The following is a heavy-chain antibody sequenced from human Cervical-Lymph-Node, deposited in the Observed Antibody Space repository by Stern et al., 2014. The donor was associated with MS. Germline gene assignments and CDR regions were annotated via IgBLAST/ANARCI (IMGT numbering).Heavy chain of an antibody. CDR1: GGTFSSYA. V-gene: IGHV1-69*01. CDR3: AEGVLCGGDCYNFDY. J-gene: IGHJ4*02. Sequence: VQLLESGAEVKKPGSSVKVSCKASGGTFSSYAISWVRQAPGQGLEWMGGIIPIFGTANYAQKFQGRVTITADESTSTAYMELSSLRSEDTAVYYCAEGVLCGGDCYNFDYWGQGTLVTVSS. D-gene: IGHD2-21*02. CDR2: IIPIFGTA.